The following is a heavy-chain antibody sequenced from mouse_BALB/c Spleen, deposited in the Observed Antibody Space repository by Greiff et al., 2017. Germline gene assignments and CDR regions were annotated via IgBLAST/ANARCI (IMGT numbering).Heavy chain of an antibody. CDR2: INPNNGGT. J-gene: IGHJ4*01. CDR1: GYTFTDYT. CDR3: ARNDAMDY. Sequence: VQLQQSGPELVTPAASVKISCTTSGYTFTDYTMNWVKQRHGKSLEWIGGINPNNGGTSYNPKFKGMATLTVDKSSSTAYMELRSLTSDDSAVYYCARNDAMDYWGQGTSVTVSS. V-gene: IGHV1-18*01.